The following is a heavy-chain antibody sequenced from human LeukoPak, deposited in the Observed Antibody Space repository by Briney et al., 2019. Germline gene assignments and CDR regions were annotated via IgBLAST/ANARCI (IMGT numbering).Heavy chain of an antibody. CDR2: IYSGGST. V-gene: IGHV3-66*01. CDR1: GFTFSSYI. D-gene: IGHD3-10*01. CDR3: ARGTSYDP. Sequence: GGSLRLSCAASGFTFSSYIMNWVRQAPGKGLEWVSVIYSGGSTYYADSVKGRFTISRDNSKNTLYLQMNSLRAEDTAVYYCARGTSYDPWGQGTLVTVSS. J-gene: IGHJ5*02.